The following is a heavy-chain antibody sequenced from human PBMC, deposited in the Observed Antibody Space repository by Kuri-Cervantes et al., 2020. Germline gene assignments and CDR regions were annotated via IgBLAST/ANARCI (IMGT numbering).Heavy chain of an antibody. CDR3: ARGYYYDSSGYPFDY. CDR1: GGTFSSYA. J-gene: IGHJ4*02. D-gene: IGHD3-22*01. Sequence: ASVKVSCKASGGTFSSYAITWVRQAPGQGLEWMGWISAYNGNTNYAQKLQGRVTMTTDTSTSTAYMELSSLRSEDTAVYYCARGYYYDSSGYPFDYWGQGTLVTVSS. V-gene: IGHV1-18*01. CDR2: ISAYNGNT.